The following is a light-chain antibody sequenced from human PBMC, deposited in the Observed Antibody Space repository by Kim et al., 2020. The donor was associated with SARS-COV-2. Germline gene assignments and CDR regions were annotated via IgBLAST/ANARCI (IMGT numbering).Light chain of an antibody. J-gene: IGLJ1*01. Sequence: QSALTQPASVSGSPGQSITIPCTGSLHEFYVSWFQQHPGKAPTLVIYDINRRPSGVSSRFSASKTGNTASLTIFGLQAEDEAEYFCSSYVVTSPPYVFGTGTKVTVL. V-gene: IGLV2-14*03. CDR2: DIN. CDR1: LHEFY. CDR3: SSYVVTSPPYV.